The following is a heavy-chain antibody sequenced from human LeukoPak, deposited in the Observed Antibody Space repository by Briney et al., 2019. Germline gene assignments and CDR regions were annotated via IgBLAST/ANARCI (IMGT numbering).Heavy chain of an antibody. J-gene: IGHJ4*02. CDR1: GGSISSSSYY. CDR3: ARDYYGSGSYSY. V-gene: IGHV4-39*07. D-gene: IGHD3-10*01. CDR2: IYYSGST. Sequence: NSSETLSLTCTVSGGSISSSSYYWGWIRQPPGKGLEWIGSIYYSGSTYYNPSLKSRVTISVDTSKNQFSLKLSSVTAADTAVYYCARDYYGSGSYSYWGQGTLVTVSS.